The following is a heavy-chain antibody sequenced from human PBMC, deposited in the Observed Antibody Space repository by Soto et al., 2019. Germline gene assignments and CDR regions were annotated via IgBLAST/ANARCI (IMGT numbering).Heavy chain of an antibody. CDR1: GYTFTNYG. J-gene: IGHJ6*02. CDR2: ISTYTGNT. Sequence: ASVKVSCKASGYTFTNYGISWVRQAPGQGLEWMGWISTYTGNTDYAQKLQGRLTMTTDTSTTTAYMELRSLRSDDTAIYYCARDYFCSGAPDNYGMYVWGQGTTVTVS. CDR3: ARDYFCSGAPDNYGMYV. D-gene: IGHD3-10*01. V-gene: IGHV1-18*01.